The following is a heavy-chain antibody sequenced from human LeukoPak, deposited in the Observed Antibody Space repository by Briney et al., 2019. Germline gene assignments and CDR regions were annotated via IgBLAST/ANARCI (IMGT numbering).Heavy chain of an antibody. CDR2: ISGSGGST. CDR1: GFTFSSYA. Sequence: PGGSLRLSCAASGFTFSSYAMSWVRQAPGKWLELVSAISGSGGSTYYADSVKGRFTISRDNSKNTLYLQMNSLRAEDTAVYYCAKLSHDYVWGSDAFDIWGQGTMVTVSS. D-gene: IGHD3-16*01. J-gene: IGHJ3*02. V-gene: IGHV3-23*01. CDR3: AKLSHDYVWGSDAFDI.